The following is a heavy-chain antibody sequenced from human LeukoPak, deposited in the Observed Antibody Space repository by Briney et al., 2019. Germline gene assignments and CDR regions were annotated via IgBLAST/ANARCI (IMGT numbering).Heavy chain of an antibody. CDR2: INPNSGGT. D-gene: IGHD3-3*01. J-gene: IGHJ3*02. Sequence: ASVKVSCKASGYTFTGYYIHWVRQAPGQGLEWMGWINPNSGGTNYAQNFQGRVTMTRDTSISTAYMELSRLRSDDTAVYYCARGDKDDFWNGYKRGAFDIWGQGTMVTVSS. CDR3: ARGDKDDFWNGYKRGAFDI. CDR1: GYTFTGYY. V-gene: IGHV1-2*02.